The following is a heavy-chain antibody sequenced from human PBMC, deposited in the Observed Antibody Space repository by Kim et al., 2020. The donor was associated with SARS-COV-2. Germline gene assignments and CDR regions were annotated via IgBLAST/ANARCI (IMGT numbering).Heavy chain of an antibody. V-gene: IGHV3-33*01. Sequence: YADSVKGRFTISRDNSKNTLYLQMNSLRAEDTAVYYCAREQYYYDSSAFDYWGQGTLVTVSS. D-gene: IGHD3-22*01. J-gene: IGHJ4*02. CDR3: AREQYYYDSSAFDY.